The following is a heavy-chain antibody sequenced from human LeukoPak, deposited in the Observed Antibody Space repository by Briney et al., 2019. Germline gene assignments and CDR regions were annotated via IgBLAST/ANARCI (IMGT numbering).Heavy chain of an antibody. V-gene: IGHV3-23*01. J-gene: IGHJ4*02. CDR2: ISGSGGST. Sequence: PGGSLRLSCAASGFTFSSYALSWVCQAPGKGLEWVSGISGSGGSTYYADSVKGRFTISRDNSTSTLYLQMNSLRVEDTAVYYCAKANCGSECYYSLDSWGQGTLVTVSS. CDR1: GFTFSSYA. CDR3: AKANCGSECYYSLDS. D-gene: IGHD2-21*01.